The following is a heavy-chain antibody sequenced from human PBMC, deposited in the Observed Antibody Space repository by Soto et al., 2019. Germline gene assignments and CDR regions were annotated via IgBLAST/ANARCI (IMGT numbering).Heavy chain of an antibody. CDR3: ARDNGLAGSFDP. D-gene: IGHD6-13*01. Sequence: PGGSLRLSCAASGSTFSSYSMNWVRQAPGKGLEWISYITSSSTTIYYADSVKGRFTISRDNAKNSLYLQMNSLRDEDTAVYYCARDNGLAGSFDPWGQGTLVTVSS. CDR2: ITSSSTTI. CDR1: GSTFSSYS. J-gene: IGHJ5*02. V-gene: IGHV3-48*02.